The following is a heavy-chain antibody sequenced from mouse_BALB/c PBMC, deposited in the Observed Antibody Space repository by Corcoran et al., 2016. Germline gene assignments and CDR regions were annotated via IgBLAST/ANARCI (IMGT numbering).Heavy chain of an antibody. CDR3: ANGYYVDY. V-gene: IGHV9-1*02. CDR2: INTYTGEP. Sequence: QIQLVQSGPELKKPGETVKISCKASGYTFTNYGMNWVKQAPGKGLKWMGWINTYTGEPTYADDFKGRFAFSLETSASTAYLQINNLKNEDMATYFCANGYYVDYWGQGTTLTVSS. CDR1: GYTFTNYG. J-gene: IGHJ2*01.